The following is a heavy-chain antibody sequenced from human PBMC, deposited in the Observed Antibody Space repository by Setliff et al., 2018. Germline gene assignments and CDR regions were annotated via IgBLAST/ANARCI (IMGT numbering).Heavy chain of an antibody. CDR2: IYYSGST. CDR3: ARELYYYGSGSWTFDP. J-gene: IGHJ5*02. D-gene: IGHD3-10*01. V-gene: IGHV4-59*06. Sequence: PSETLSLTCTVSGGSISSYYWSWIRQHPGKGLEWIGYIYYSGSTYYNPSLKSRVTISVDTSKNLFSLKLSSVTAADTAVYYCARELYYYGSGSWTFDPWGQGTLVTVSS. CDR1: GGSISSYY.